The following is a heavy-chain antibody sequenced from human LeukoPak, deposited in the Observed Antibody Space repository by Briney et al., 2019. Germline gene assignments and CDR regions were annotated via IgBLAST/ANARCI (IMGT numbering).Heavy chain of an antibody. J-gene: IGHJ4*02. D-gene: IGHD2-2*01. V-gene: IGHV4-4*07. CDR1: GGSISSYY. CDR3: ARDGCSSTSCYESLTGGPVPYYFDY. Sequence: PSETLSLTCTVSGGSISSYYWSWIRQPAGKGLEWIGRIYTSGSTNYNPSLKSRVTMSVDTSKNQFSLKLSSVTAADADVYYCARDGCSSTSCYESLTGGPVPYYFDYWGQGTLVTVSS. CDR2: IYTSGST.